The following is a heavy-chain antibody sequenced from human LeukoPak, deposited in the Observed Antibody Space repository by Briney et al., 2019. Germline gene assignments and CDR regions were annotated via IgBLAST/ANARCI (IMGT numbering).Heavy chain of an antibody. Sequence: EAPGXXXXGGGXISAYNGNTKYTEKLQGRVTMTTDTSTSTAYMELRSLRSDDTAVYYCARDGHGPTPYYYYYGMDVWGQGTTATVSS. V-gene: IGHV1-18*01. CDR2: ISAYNGNT. CDR3: ARDGHGPTPYYYYYGMDV. J-gene: IGHJ6*02. D-gene: IGHD2-21*01.